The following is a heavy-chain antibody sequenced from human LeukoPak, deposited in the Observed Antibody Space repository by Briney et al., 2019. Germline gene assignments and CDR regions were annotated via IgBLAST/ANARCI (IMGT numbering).Heavy chain of an antibody. Sequence: GGSLRLSCAASAFSLSAYNMNWVRQAPGKGLEWVSAISGSGGSTYYADSVKGRFTISRDNSKNTLYLQMNSLRAEDTAVYYCAKGTGTFDYWGQGTLVTVSS. J-gene: IGHJ4*02. V-gene: IGHV3-23*01. CDR3: AKGTGTFDY. CDR1: AFSLSAYN. D-gene: IGHD1-1*01. CDR2: ISGSGGST.